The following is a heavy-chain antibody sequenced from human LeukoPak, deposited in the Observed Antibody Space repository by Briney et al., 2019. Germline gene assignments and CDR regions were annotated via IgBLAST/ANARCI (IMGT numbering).Heavy chain of an antibody. CDR1: GFTFSSYA. Sequence: QPGGSLRLSCAASGFTFSSYAMHWVRQAPGKGLEWVAVISYDGSNKYYADSVKGRFTISRDNSKNTLYLQMNSLRAVDTAVYYCARAYYDILTGYWTLDYWGQGTPVTVSS. V-gene: IGHV3-30-3*01. CDR2: ISYDGSNK. CDR3: ARAYYDILTGYWTLDY. J-gene: IGHJ4*02. D-gene: IGHD3-9*01.